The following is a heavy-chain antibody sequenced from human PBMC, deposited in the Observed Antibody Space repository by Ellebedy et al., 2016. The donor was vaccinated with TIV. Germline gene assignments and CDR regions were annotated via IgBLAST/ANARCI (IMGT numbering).Heavy chain of an antibody. J-gene: IGHJ4*02. CDR3: AKVAFGGTYFPVFES. Sequence: GESLKISXAASGFPLSAFGMHWVRQTPGKRLEWVSTIGSLGEIYYADSVRGRFTVSRHLANNSIYLQMNSLRVGDTAVYFCAKVAFGGTYFPVFESWGQGALVTVSS. D-gene: IGHD1-26*01. CDR2: IGSLGEI. V-gene: IGHV3-13*01. CDR1: GFPLSAFG.